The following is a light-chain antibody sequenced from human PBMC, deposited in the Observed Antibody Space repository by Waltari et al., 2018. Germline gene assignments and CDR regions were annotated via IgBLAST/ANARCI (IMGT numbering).Light chain of an antibody. CDR3: CSFTSSSTYV. CDR2: QDN. Sequence: SYDLTQPPSVSVSPGQTASITCSGDQLGDKYISWYQQKTGQSPLLVIYQDNKRPSEIPERFSGSSSGNTATLTISGTQAFDEADYYCCSFTSSSTYVFGSGTTVTVL. V-gene: IGLV3-1*01. CDR1: QLGDKY. J-gene: IGLJ1*01.